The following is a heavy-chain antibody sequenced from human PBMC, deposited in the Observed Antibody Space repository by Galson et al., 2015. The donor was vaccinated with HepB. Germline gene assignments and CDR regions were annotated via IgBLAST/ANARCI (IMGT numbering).Heavy chain of an antibody. D-gene: IGHD4-23*01. CDR3: TRQGGYGGNSGDY. Sequence: SLRLSCAASGFTFSGSAMHWVRQASGKGLEWVGRIRSKANSYATAYAASVKGRFTISRDDSKNTAYLQMNSLKTEDTAVYYCTRQGGYGGNSGDYWGQGTLVTVSS. CDR2: IRSKANSYAT. CDR1: GFTFSGSA. J-gene: IGHJ4*02. V-gene: IGHV3-73*01.